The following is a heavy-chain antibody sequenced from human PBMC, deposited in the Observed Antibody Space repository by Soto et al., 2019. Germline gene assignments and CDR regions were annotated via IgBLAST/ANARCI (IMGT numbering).Heavy chain of an antibody. Sequence: QLQLQESGPGLVKPSETLSLTCTVSGGSISSSSYYWGWIRQPPGKGLEWIGRIYYSGSTYYNPSLKSPVTISVDTSKNQFSLKLGSVTAADTAVYYCARRGSSSWYGYWGQGTLVTVSS. CDR1: GGSISSSSYY. V-gene: IGHV4-39*01. CDR3: ARRGSSSWYGY. D-gene: IGHD6-13*01. J-gene: IGHJ4*02. CDR2: IYYSGST.